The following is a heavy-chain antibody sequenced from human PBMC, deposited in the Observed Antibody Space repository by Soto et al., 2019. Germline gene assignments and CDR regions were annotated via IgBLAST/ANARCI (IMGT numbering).Heavy chain of an antibody. D-gene: IGHD1-26*01. CDR2: ISGSGDST. CDR3: AKSGGATPY. Sequence: EAQLVESGGGLVKPGGSLRLSCAASGFTFRGSAMSWVRQAPGKGLEWVSGISGSGDSTYYADSVKGRFTIFRDISKNTLYVQLNSLRVEDTAVYYCAKSGGATPYWGQGTLVTVSS. CDR1: GFTFRGSA. V-gene: IGHV3-23*04. J-gene: IGHJ4*02.